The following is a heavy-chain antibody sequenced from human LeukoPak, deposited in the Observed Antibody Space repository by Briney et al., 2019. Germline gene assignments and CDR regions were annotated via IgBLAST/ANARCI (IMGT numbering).Heavy chain of an antibody. Sequence: SETLSLTCTVSGGSISSSYWSWIRQPPGKRLEWIGYIYYSGSTYYNPSLKSRVTISVDTSKNQFSLKLSSVTAADTAVYYCARATGIRGAFDIWGQGTVVTVSS. D-gene: IGHD3-10*01. J-gene: IGHJ3*02. CDR3: ARATGIRGAFDI. CDR2: IYYSGST. V-gene: IGHV4-59*12. CDR1: GGSISSSY.